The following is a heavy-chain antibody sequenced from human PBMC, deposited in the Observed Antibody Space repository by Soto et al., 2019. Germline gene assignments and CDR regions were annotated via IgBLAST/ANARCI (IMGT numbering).Heavy chain of an antibody. Sequence: SETLSLTCTVSGGSISSYYWSWIRQPPGKGLEWIGYIYYSGSTNYNPSLKSRVTISVDTSKNQFSLKLSSVTAADTAVYYCARVRRSSSNWFDPWGQGTLVTVSS. CDR3: ARVRRSSSNWFDP. CDR1: GGSISSYY. V-gene: IGHV4-59*01. CDR2: IYYSGST. J-gene: IGHJ5*02. D-gene: IGHD6-6*01.